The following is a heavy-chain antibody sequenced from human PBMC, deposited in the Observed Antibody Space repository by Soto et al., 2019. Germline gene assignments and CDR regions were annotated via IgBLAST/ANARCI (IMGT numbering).Heavy chain of an antibody. CDR2: INPSTGFT. CDR3: AKTLSGGCSTDSRLDF. J-gene: IGHJ4*02. D-gene: IGHD2-15*01. CDR1: GYTVSRHY. V-gene: IGHV1-46*04. Sequence: ASVKVSCKPSGYTVSRHYVHWVRQAPGQGLEWMGLINPSTGFTNYAQRLKARITLTGDTSTRTVYMEVSSLTFEDMALYFCAKTLSGGCSTDSRLDFWGQGTLVTVSS.